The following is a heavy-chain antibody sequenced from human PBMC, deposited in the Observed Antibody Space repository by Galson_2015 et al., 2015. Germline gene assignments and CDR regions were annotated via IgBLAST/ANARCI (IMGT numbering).Heavy chain of an antibody. CDR3: ARAHCSGGSCYDYYYYYMDV. V-gene: IGHV1-69*06. D-gene: IGHD2-15*01. Sequence: SVKVSCKASGDTFGTYGISWVRQAPGQGLEWMGGIIPTFGTTNYAQRFQGRVTITADISTTAAYMGLSSLRPGDSAVYYCARAHCSGGSCYDYYYYYMDVWGSGTTVTVSS. J-gene: IGHJ6*03. CDR1: GDTFGTYG. CDR2: IIPTFGTT.